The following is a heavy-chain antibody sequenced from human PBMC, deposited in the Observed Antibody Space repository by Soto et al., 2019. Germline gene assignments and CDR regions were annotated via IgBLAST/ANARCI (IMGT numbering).Heavy chain of an antibody. Sequence: ETLSLTCAVSGGSITSSSYYWGWIRQAPGRGLEWIGTIYYRGYTYYNPSLESRVTISADTSKNQLSLNLRSVTAADTAVYYCASPAGADYTFDYWGQGILVTVSS. J-gene: IGHJ4*02. CDR2: IYYRGYT. CDR1: GGSITSSSYY. D-gene: IGHD4-4*01. CDR3: ASPAGADYTFDY. V-gene: IGHV4-39*01.